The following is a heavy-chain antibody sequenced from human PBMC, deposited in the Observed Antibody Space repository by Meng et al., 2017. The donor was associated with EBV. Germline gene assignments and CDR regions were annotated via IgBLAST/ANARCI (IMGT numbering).Heavy chain of an antibody. Sequence: QVQLVQSGAGVKHPGSSVKVSCKTSGGILRSFAISWVRQAPGQGLEWMGGIIPLFHTTNYAQKFQGRLHIIADDSSATTYMELSSLRSEDTAIYYCASAEHYGDYVFEYWGQGTLVTVSS. CDR2: IIPLFHTT. D-gene: IGHD4-17*01. J-gene: IGHJ4*02. CDR1: GGILRSFA. CDR3: ASAEHYGDYVFEY. V-gene: IGHV1-69*01.